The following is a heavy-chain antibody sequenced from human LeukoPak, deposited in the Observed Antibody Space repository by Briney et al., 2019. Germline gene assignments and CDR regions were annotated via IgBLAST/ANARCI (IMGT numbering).Heavy chain of an antibody. V-gene: IGHV4-4*09. D-gene: IGHD2-21*01. Sequence: AETLSLTCTVSGGSISSYYRSWIRQPPGKGLEWIGYIYTSGSTNYNPSLKSRVTISVDTSKNQFSLKLSSVTAADTAVYYCARIVMMWYAFDIRGQGTMVTVSS. J-gene: IGHJ3*02. CDR3: ARIVMMWYAFDI. CDR1: GGSISSYY. CDR2: IYTSGST.